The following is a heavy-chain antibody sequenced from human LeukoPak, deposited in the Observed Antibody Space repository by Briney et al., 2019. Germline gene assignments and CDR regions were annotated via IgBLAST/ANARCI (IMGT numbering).Heavy chain of an antibody. CDR1: GGTFSSYA. CDR3: ARAARGIVGATTDYYFDC. V-gene: IGHV1-69*13. Sequence: SVKVSCKASGGTFSSYAISWVRQAPGQGLEWMGGIIPIFGTANYAQKFQGRVTITADESTSTAYMELSSLRSEDTAVYYCARAARGIVGATTDYYFDCWGQGTLVTVSS. D-gene: IGHD1-26*01. J-gene: IGHJ4*02. CDR2: IIPIFGTA.